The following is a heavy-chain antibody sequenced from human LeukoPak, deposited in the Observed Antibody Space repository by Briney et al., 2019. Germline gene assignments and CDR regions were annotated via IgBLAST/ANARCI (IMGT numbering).Heavy chain of an antibody. J-gene: IGHJ4*02. D-gene: IGHD3-3*01. Sequence: EASVKVSCRVSGYTLTELSMHWVRQAPGKGLEWMGGFDPEDGETIYAQKFQGRVTMTEDTSTDTAYMELSSLRSEGTAVYYCAVGGGFWSGYWTPAIDYWGQGTLVTVSS. V-gene: IGHV1-24*01. CDR1: GYTLTELS. CDR2: FDPEDGET. CDR3: AVGGGFWSGYWTPAIDY.